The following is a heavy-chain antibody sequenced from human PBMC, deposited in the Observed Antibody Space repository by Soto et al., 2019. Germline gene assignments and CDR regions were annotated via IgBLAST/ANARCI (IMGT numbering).Heavy chain of an antibody. D-gene: IGHD3-10*01. Sequence: QVQLVESGGGVVQPGRSLRLYCAASGFTFSRYGMHWVRQAPGKGLEWVAVISYDGSNKYYADSVKGRFTISRDNYKNTLYLQMNSLRAEDTAVYYCAKDRMVRGVIPNYYYYYGMDVWGQGTTVTVSS. CDR1: GFTFSRYG. V-gene: IGHV3-30*18. J-gene: IGHJ6*02. CDR2: ISYDGSNK. CDR3: AKDRMVRGVIPNYYYYYGMDV.